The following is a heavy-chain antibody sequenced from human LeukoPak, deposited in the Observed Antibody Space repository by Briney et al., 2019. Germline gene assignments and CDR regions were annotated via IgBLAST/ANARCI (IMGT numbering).Heavy chain of an antibody. J-gene: IGHJ4*02. CDR2: IYTSGST. D-gene: IGHD1-26*01. CDR3: ARGGSID. Sequence: SETLSLTYTVSGGSISSGSYYWSWIRQPAGKGLEWIGRIYTSGSTNYNPSLKSRVTISVDTSKNQFSLKLSSVTAADTAVYYCARGGSIDWGQGTLVTVSS. V-gene: IGHV4-61*02. CDR1: GGSISSGSYY.